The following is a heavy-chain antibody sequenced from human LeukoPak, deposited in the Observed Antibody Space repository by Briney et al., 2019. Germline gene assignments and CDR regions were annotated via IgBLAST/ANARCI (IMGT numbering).Heavy chain of an antibody. CDR2: ISSSSSHI. J-gene: IGHJ5*02. CDR1: GFTFSSYS. Sequence: NPGGSLRLSCAASGFTFSSYSMNWVRQAPGKGLEWVSSISSSSSHIYYADSVKGRFTISRDNAKNSLYLQMNSLRAEDTAVYYCARDAEWFDPWGQGTLVTVSS. CDR3: ARDAEWFDP. V-gene: IGHV3-21*01.